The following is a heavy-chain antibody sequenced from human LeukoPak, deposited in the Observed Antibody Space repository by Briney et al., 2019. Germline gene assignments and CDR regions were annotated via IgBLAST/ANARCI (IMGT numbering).Heavy chain of an antibody. CDR1: GFTFNNYW. J-gene: IGHJ4*02. CDR3: ARPYYDSSGYQYPPDY. D-gene: IGHD3-22*01. V-gene: IGHV3-74*01. CDR2: IDTDGTST. Sequence: GGSLRLSCAASGFTFNNYWMHWVRQAPGKGLVWVSRIDTDGTSTSCADAVKGRFTISRDNGKNTLYLQMNSLRAEDTALYYCARPYYDSSGYQYPPDYWGQGTLVTVSS.